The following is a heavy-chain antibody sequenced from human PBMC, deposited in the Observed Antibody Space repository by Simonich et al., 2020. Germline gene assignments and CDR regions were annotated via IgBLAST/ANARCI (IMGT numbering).Heavy chain of an antibody. V-gene: IGHV3-9*01. CDR3: AKDVAAAGTEYFQH. J-gene: IGHJ1*01. CDR1: GFTFDDYA. Sequence: EVQLVESGGGLVQPGRSLRLSCAASGFTFDDYAMHWVRQAPVKGREWVSGISWKSGSIGYADSVKGRFTISRDNAKNSLYLQMNSLRAEDTALYYCAKDVAAAGTEYFQHWGQGTLVTVSS. D-gene: IGHD6-13*01. CDR2: ISWKSGSI.